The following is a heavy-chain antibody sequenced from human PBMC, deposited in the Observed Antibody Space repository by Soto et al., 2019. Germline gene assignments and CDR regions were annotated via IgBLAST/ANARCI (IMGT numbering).Heavy chain of an antibody. D-gene: IGHD3-9*01. J-gene: IGHJ4*01. CDR1: GYTFTSYA. Sequence: GASVKVSCKASGYTFTSYAMHWVRQAPGQRLEWMGWINAGNGNTKYSQKFQGRVTITRDTSASTAYMELSSLRSEDTAVYYCARNLMDYDIVTGYYMAYYFDYWGQGTLVTISS. CDR2: INAGNGNT. CDR3: ARNLMDYDIVTGYYMAYYFDY. V-gene: IGHV1-3*01.